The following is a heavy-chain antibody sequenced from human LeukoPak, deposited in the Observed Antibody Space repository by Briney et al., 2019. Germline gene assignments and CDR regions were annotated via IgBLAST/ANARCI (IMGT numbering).Heavy chain of an antibody. Sequence: ASVKVSCKASGYTFTGYYMHWVRQAPGQGLGWMGWINPNSGGTNYAQKFQGRVTMTRDTSISTAYMELSRLRSDDTAVYYCAREWISSSWVYYYYYYGMDVWGQGTTVTVSS. CDR3: AREWISSSWVYYYYYYGMDV. CDR1: GYTFTGYY. CDR2: INPNSGGT. V-gene: IGHV1-2*02. J-gene: IGHJ6*02. D-gene: IGHD6-13*01.